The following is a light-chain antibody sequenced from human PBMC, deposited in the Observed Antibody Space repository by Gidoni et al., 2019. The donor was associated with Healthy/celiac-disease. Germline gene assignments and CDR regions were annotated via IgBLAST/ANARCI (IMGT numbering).Light chain of an antibody. CDR1: QSVSSSY. J-gene: IGKJ4*01. Sequence: EIVLTQSPGTLSLSPGERATLSCRASQSVSSSYLAWYQQKPGQAPRLLIYGASSRATGIPDRFSDSGSGTDFTLTISRLEPEDFAVYYCQQYGSSLLTFGGXTKVEIK. CDR3: QQYGSSLLT. V-gene: IGKV3-20*01. CDR2: GAS.